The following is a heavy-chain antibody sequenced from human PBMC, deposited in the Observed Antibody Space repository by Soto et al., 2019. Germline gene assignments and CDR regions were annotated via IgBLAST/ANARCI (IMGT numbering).Heavy chain of an antibody. D-gene: IGHD6-13*01. J-gene: IGHJ5*02. CDR3: AKDFGSSSWYLGIDL. CDR1: GFTFRYYA. Sequence: EVQLLESGGGLVQPGGSLRLSCVASGFTFRYYAMNWVRQGPGKGLEWVSTITGSGGRTYYADSVKGRFTISRDNSKNTLYLQMNSLRVEDAAVYYCAKDFGSSSWYLGIDLWGQGTLVTVSS. V-gene: IGHV3-23*01. CDR2: ITGSGGRT.